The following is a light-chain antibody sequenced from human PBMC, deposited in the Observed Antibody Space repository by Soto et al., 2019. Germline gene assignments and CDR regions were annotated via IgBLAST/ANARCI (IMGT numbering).Light chain of an antibody. Sequence: QSALTQPASVSGSPGQSITISCTGTSSDVGSYNLVSWYQQHPGKAPKLRIYEVSKRPSVVSNRFSGSKSGNTASLTISGLQAENEADYYCCSYAGSSTEVFGGGTKLTVL. J-gene: IGLJ2*01. CDR3: CSYAGSSTEV. CDR1: SSDVGSYNL. CDR2: EVS. V-gene: IGLV2-23*02.